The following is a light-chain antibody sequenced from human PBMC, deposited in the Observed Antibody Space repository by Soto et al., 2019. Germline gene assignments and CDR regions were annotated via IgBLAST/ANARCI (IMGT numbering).Light chain of an antibody. Sequence: DIQMTQSPSSLSASVGDRVTITCRASQSVMAHLNWYQQKPGKAPKALIYAASTLQSGVPSRFGGSGSGKDFTLTISSLQPEDSATYYCQQSYGTPLTFAGGTKVDIK. V-gene: IGKV1-39*01. CDR2: AAS. J-gene: IGKJ4*01. CDR3: QQSYGTPLT. CDR1: QSVMAH.